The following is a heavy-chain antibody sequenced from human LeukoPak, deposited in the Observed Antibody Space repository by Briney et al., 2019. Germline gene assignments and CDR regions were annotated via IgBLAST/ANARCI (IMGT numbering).Heavy chain of an antibody. CDR2: ISDSGGTT. CDR1: GFTFSNYG. J-gene: IGHJ4*02. CDR3: AKDDAYLQYDD. V-gene: IGHV3-23*01. D-gene: IGHD5-24*01. Sequence: PGGTLRLSCAASGFTFSNYGMNWVRQAPGKGLEWVSGISDSGGTTYYVDSVKGRFTISRDNSKNTLYLQINSLRAEDMALYYCAKDDAYLQYDDWGQGTLVTVSS.